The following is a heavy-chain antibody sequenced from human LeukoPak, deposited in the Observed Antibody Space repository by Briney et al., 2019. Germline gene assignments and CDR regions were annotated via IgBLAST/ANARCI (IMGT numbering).Heavy chain of an antibody. CDR2: IQYDGSSK. D-gene: IGHD2-15*01. CDR1: GFTFSSYG. Sequence: GGSLRLSCAASGFTFSSYGMHWVRQAPGKGLEWLAFIQYDGSSKYGDSLKGRFTISRDNSKVYLEMNSLRPEDTAVYFCAKAADNFDMWGQGTMVTVSS. CDR3: AKAADNFDM. J-gene: IGHJ3*02. V-gene: IGHV3-30*02.